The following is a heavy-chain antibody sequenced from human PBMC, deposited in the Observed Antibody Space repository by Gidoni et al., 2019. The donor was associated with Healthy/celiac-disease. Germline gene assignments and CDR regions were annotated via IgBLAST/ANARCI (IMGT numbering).Heavy chain of an antibody. V-gene: IGHV1-46*01. J-gene: IGHJ4*02. Sequence: QVQLVQSGAEVKKPGASVKVSCKASGYTFTSYYMHWVRQAPGQGLEWMGIINPSGGSTSYAQKFQGRVTMTRDTSTSTVYMELSSLRSEDTAVYYCARDFAPQWLAPNFDYWGQGTLVTVSS. D-gene: IGHD6-19*01. CDR3: ARDFAPQWLAPNFDY. CDR2: INPSGGST. CDR1: GYTFTSYY.